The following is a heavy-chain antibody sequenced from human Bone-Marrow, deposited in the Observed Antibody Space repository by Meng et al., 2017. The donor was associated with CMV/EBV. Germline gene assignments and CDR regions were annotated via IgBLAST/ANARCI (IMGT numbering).Heavy chain of an antibody. D-gene: IGHD2-21*02. CDR2: ISSSGSKT. Sequence: GESLKISCAASGFTFTFHNYEMNWVRQAPGKGLEWISYISSSGSKTKYAESVKGRFTISRDNAKNSVYLQMNSLRAEDTATYYCVRDSGDRPLVTPEDNAFDIWGQGTMVTVSS. J-gene: IGHJ3*02. CDR3: VRDSGDRPLVTPEDNAFDI. V-gene: IGHV3-48*03. CDR1: GFTFTFHNYE.